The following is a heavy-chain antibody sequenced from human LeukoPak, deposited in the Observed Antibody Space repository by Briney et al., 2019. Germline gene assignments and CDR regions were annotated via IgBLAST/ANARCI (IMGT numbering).Heavy chain of an antibody. CDR2: ISAYNGNT. Sequence: ASVKVSCKASGYTFTSYGISWVRQAPGQGLECMGWISAYNGNTNYAQKLQGRVTMTTDISTSTAYMELRSLRSDDTAVYYCARGYSGYDKGNWFDPWGQGTLVTVSS. CDR1: GYTFTSYG. D-gene: IGHD5-12*01. V-gene: IGHV1-18*01. CDR3: ARGYSGYDKGNWFDP. J-gene: IGHJ5*02.